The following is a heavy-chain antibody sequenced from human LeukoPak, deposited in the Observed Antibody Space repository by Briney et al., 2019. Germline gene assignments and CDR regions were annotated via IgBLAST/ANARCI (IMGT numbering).Heavy chain of an antibody. J-gene: IGHJ3*02. CDR1: GGTFSSYA. Sequence: SVKVSCKASGGTFSSYAISWVRQAPGHGLEWVGGIIPIFGTANYAQKFQGRVTITTDESTSTAYMELSSLRSEDTAVYYCARGDCSSTSCLVSFAFDIWGQGTMVTVSS. V-gene: IGHV1-69*05. CDR2: IIPIFGTA. CDR3: ARGDCSSTSCLVSFAFDI. D-gene: IGHD2-2*01.